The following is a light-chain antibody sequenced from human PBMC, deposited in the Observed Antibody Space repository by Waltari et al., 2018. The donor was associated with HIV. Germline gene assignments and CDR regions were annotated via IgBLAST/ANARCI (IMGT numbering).Light chain of an antibody. CDR2: DTR. CDR1: TGAVTSGHY. V-gene: IGLV7-46*01. J-gene: IGLJ2*01. CDR3: LLSYSGARGV. Sequence: QAVVTQEPSLTVSPGGTVPLTCGSSTGAVTSGHYPYWFQQKPGQAPRTLIYDTRNKHSWTPARFSGSLLGGKAALTLSGAQPEDEAEYYCLLSYSGARGVFGGGTKLTVL.